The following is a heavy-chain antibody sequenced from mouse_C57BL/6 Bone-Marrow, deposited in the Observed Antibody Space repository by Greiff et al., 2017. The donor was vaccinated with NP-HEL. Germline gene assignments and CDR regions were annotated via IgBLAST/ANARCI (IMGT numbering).Heavy chain of an antibody. J-gene: IGHJ2*01. D-gene: IGHD1-1*01. CDR3: ARDTVVAIDY. CDR1: GFTFSSYA. CDR2: ISDGGSYT. Sequence: EVQVVESGGGLVKPGGSLKLSCAASGFTFSSYAMSWVRQTPEKRLEWVATISDGGSYTYYPDNVKGRFTISRDNAKNNLYLQMSHLKSEDTAMYYCARDTVVAIDYWGQGTTLTVSS. V-gene: IGHV5-4*01.